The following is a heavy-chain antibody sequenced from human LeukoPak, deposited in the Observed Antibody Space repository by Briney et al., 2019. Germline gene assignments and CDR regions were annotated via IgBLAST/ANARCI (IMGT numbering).Heavy chain of an antibody. CDR2: IIPILGIA. J-gene: IGHJ4*02. Sequence: ASVKVSCKASGGTFSSYAISWVRQAPGQGLEWMGRIIPILGIANYAQKFQGRVTITADKSTSTAYMELSSLRAEDTAVYFCARDKSCASWGQGTLVTVSS. V-gene: IGHV1-69*04. D-gene: IGHD3-16*01. CDR3: ARDKSCAS. CDR1: GGTFSSYA.